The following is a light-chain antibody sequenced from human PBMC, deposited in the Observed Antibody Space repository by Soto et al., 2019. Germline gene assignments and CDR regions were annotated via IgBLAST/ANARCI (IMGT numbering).Light chain of an antibody. V-gene: IGKV3-20*01. CDR3: QQYGDSPGT. J-gene: IGKJ3*01. Sequence: EIVLTQSQSTLCLSPGERAILSCRANQSVSSSYLDWYQQKPGQAPRLLIYGASTRATGIPDRFSGSGSGTDLTLTISRLEPEDFATYFCQQYGDSPGTFGPGTTVDIK. CDR1: QSVSSSY. CDR2: GAS.